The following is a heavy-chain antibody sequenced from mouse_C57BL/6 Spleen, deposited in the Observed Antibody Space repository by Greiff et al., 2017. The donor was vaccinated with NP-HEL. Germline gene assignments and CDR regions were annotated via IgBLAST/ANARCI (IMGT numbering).Heavy chain of an antibody. V-gene: IGHV1-59*01. CDR2: IDPSDSYT. Sequence: VQLQQPGAELVRPGTSVKLSCKASGYTFTSYWMHWVKQRPGQGLEWIGVIDPSDSYTNYNQKFKGKATLTVDTSSSTAYMQLSSLTSEDSAVYYCARRFRYGSSYGYFDVWGTGTTVTVSS. CDR3: ARRFRYGSSYGYFDV. D-gene: IGHD1-1*01. J-gene: IGHJ1*03. CDR1: GYTFTSYW.